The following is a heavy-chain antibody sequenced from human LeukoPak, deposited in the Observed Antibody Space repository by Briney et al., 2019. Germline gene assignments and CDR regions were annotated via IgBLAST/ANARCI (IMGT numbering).Heavy chain of an antibody. CDR1: GFTFTSYC. J-gene: IGHJ4*02. CDR2: INQDGSEK. CDR3: ARCLYYDDTTFYFDY. D-gene: IGHD3-22*01. V-gene: IGHV3-7*01. Sequence: GGSLRLSCAASGFTFTSYCMSWVRQAPGKGLEWVANINQDGSEKEYVDSVRGRFTISRDNAKNSVYLQMNSLRAEDTAVYYCARCLYYDDTTFYFDYWGQGTLVTVSS.